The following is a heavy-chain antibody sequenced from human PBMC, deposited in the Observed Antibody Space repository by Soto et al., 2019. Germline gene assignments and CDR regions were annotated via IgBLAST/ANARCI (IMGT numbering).Heavy chain of an antibody. CDR1: GFTFSSYS. J-gene: IGHJ6*03. CDR3: ERGLDGGYSYMDV. V-gene: IGHV3-48*02. Sequence: GGSLRLSCAASGFTFSSYSMNWVRQAPGKGLEWVSYISSSSSTIYYADSVKGRFAISRDNAKNSLDPQMNSQRDEDTAVDYSERGLDGGYSYMDVWGKGTTVTVSS. CDR2: ISSSSSTI. D-gene: IGHD3-16*01.